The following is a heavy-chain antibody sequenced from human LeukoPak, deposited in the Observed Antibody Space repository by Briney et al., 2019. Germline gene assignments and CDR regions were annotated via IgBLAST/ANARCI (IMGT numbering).Heavy chain of an antibody. D-gene: IGHD3-10*01. V-gene: IGHV3-30*19. CDR1: GFTFSSYG. CDR2: VSYDGSYK. Sequence: PGGSLRLSCAASGFTFSSYGMHWVRQAPGKGLEWVAVVSYDGSYKDYADSVKGRFTISRDNSRNTLYLQMNSLRAQDTAVYYCARDQKPYYYGSGSSLDVWGKGTTVTVSS. J-gene: IGHJ6*04. CDR3: ARDQKPYYYGSGSSLDV.